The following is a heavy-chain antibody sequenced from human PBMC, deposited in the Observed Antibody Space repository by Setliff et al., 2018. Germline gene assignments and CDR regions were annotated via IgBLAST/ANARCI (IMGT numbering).Heavy chain of an antibody. D-gene: IGHD3-22*01. CDR3: ARYDSSGYHYYYGMDV. Sequence: GESLTISCKGSGYSFTSYWIGWVRQMPGKGLEWMGIIYPGDSDTRYSPSFQGQVAISADKSISTAYLQWSSLKASDTAMYYCARYDSSGYHYYYGMDVWGQGTTVTVSS. CDR2: IYPGDSDT. V-gene: IGHV5-51*01. J-gene: IGHJ6*02. CDR1: GYSFTSYW.